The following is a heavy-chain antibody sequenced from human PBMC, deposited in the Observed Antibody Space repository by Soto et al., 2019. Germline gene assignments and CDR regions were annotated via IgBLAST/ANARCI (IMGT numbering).Heavy chain of an antibody. V-gene: IGHV4-31*03. CDR2: IYYSGST. CDR3: ARSTRGAYYYGSGSYYYFDY. J-gene: IGHJ4*02. D-gene: IGHD3-10*01. CDR1: GSAISSGGYY. Sequence: SETLSLTCTVSGSAISSGGYYWSWIRQHPGKGLEWIGYIYYSGSTYYNPSLKSRVTISVDTSKNQFSLKLSSVTAADTAVYYCARSTRGAYYYGSGSYYYFDYWGQGTLVTVSS.